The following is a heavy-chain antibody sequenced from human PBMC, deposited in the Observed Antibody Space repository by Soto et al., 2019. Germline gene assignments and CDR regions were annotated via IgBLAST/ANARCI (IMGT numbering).Heavy chain of an antibody. CDR1: GFTFSTYG. D-gene: IGHD4-17*01. Sequence: QVQLLESGGGVVQPGRSLRLSCAASGFTFSTYGMHWVRQAPGKGLEWVAVIWYAGSNKYYADSVKGRFTISRDNSKNTLYLQMNSLRTEDRAVYYCARGTVHFDYWGQGTLVSVSS. V-gene: IGHV3-33*01. J-gene: IGHJ4*02. CDR2: IWYAGSNK. CDR3: ARGTVHFDY.